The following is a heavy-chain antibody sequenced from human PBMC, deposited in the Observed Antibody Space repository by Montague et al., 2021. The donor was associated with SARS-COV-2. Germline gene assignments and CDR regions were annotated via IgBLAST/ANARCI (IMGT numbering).Heavy chain of an antibody. V-gene: IGHV4-59*01. J-gene: IGHJ4*02. CDR1: GGSISGSY. CDR3: AKYGKSVVVANAWGYYDY. Sequence: SETLSLTCTVSGGSISGSYWSWIRQPPGKGLEWIGYIHCTGGTSYNPSLKSRVTISVETSRNHFSLNLNSVTAADTAVYYCAKYGKSVVVANAWGYYDYWGQGMLVTVSS. D-gene: IGHD2-15*01. CDR2: IHCTGGT.